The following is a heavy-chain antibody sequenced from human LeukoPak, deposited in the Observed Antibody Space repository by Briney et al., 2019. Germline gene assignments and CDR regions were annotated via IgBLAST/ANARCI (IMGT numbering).Heavy chain of an antibody. J-gene: IGHJ4*02. Sequence: PSETLSLTCTVSDYSISSGYYWGWIRQPPGKGLEWTGSIFQSGHTYYSPSLKSRVTISVDTSKNQFSLKLSSVTAADTAVYYCAGDEPLLKQELWGQGTLVTVSS. CDR1: DYSISSGYY. CDR2: IFQSGHT. V-gene: IGHV4-38-2*02. D-gene: IGHD1-14*01. CDR3: AGDEPLLKQEL.